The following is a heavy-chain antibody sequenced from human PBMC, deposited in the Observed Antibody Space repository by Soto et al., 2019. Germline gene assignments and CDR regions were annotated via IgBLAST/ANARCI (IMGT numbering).Heavy chain of an antibody. J-gene: IGHJ4*02. Sequence: PGGSLSLSCAASGFTLSTYPLHWVRQAPGKGLEWVAVVSYDGSNKYYADSVKGRFTISRDNSKNTLYLQMNSLRAEDTAVYYCARDRRPRHFDFWGGPGYWGQGTLVTVSS. V-gene: IGHV3-30-3*01. D-gene: IGHD3-3*01. CDR3: ARDRRPRHFDFWGGPGY. CDR2: VSYDGSNK. CDR1: GFTLSTYP.